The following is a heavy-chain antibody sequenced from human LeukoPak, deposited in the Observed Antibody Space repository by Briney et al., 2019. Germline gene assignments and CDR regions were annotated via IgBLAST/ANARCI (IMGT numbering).Heavy chain of an antibody. Sequence: GGSLRLSCAASGFTFSSYSMNWVRRAPGKGLEWVSSISSSSSYIYYADSVKGRFTISRDNAKNSLYLQMNSLRAEDTAVYYCARDLRYSSGWYFDAFDIWGQGTMVTVSS. V-gene: IGHV3-21*01. D-gene: IGHD6-19*01. CDR2: ISSSSSYI. CDR3: ARDLRYSSGWYFDAFDI. J-gene: IGHJ3*02. CDR1: GFTFSSYS.